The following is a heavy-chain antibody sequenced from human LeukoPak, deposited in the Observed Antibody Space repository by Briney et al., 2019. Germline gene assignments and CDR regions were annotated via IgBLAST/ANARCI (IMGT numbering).Heavy chain of an antibody. CDR1: GGSFSSGSYY. Sequence: SSETLSLTCTVSGGSFSSGSYYWSWIRQPPGKGLEWIAYIYYSGSTNYNPSLKSRVTISVDTSKNQFSLKLSSVTAADTAVYYCARETLWFGELPDAFDIWGQGTMVTVSS. CDR3: ARETLWFGELPDAFDI. CDR2: IYYSGST. J-gene: IGHJ3*02. D-gene: IGHD3-10*01. V-gene: IGHV4-61*01.